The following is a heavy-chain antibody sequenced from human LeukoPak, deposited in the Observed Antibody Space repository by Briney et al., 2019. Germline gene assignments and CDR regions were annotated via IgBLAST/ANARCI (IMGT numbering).Heavy chain of an antibody. CDR2: INSDGSGA. CDR3: ARGTSTAPGIDY. J-gene: IGHJ4*02. Sequence: PGGSVRLFCGACGFDFATYWMFWVRRAPGRGLVWVAQINSDGSGATYGDSAKGRFSISRDNAKNTLFLYMSGLRAEDTAVYYCARGTSTAPGIDYWGQGTLVAVSS. V-gene: IGHV3-74*01. CDR1: GFDFATYW. D-gene: IGHD6-13*01.